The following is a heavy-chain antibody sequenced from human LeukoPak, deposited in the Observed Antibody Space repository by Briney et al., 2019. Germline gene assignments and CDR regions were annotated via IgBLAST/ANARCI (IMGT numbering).Heavy chain of an antibody. CDR3: ARDGIAARPYGMDV. Sequence: TSSETLSLTCAAYGGSFSGYYWSWIRQPPGKGLEWIGEINHSGSTNYNPSLKSRVTISVDTSKNQFSLKLSSVTAADTAVYYCARDGIAARPYGMDVWGQGTTVTVSS. V-gene: IGHV4-34*01. D-gene: IGHD6-6*01. CDR2: INHSGST. J-gene: IGHJ6*02. CDR1: GGSFSGYY.